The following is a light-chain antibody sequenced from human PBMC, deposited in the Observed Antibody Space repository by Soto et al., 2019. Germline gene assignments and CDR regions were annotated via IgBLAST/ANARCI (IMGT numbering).Light chain of an antibody. Sequence: VLTQSPGTLSLSPGERATLSCRASQTLSSRHLAWYQQKPGHAPRLLIYGSSSRATDIPDRFSGSGSGTDFTLTISTLEPEDFAIYYCQQYGYSRTFGQGTKVDIK. V-gene: IGKV3-20*01. CDR3: QQYGYSRT. J-gene: IGKJ1*01. CDR2: GSS. CDR1: QTLSSRH.